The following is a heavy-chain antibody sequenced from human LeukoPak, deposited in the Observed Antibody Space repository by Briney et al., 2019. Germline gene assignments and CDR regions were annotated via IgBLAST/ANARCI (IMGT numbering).Heavy chain of an antibody. V-gene: IGHV4-30-2*01. Sequence: SQTLSLTCAVSGGSISSGGYSWSWIRQPPGKGLEWIGYIYHSGSTYYNPSLKSRVTISVDGSKNQFSLKLSSVTAADTAVYYCARAGFSDFWSGWSYGMDVWGQGTTVTVSS. CDR2: IYHSGST. CDR1: GGSISSGGYS. D-gene: IGHD3-3*01. J-gene: IGHJ6*02. CDR3: ARAGFSDFWSGWSYGMDV.